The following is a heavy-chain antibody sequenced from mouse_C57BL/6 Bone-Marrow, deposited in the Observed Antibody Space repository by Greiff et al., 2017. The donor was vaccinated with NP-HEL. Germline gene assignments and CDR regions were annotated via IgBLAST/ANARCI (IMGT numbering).Heavy chain of an antibody. CDR3: AREEWGDYAMDY. J-gene: IGHJ4*01. CDR1: GYTFTDYY. Sequence: EVQLQQSGPELVKPGASVKISCKASGYTFTDYYMNWVKQSHGKSLEWIGDINPNNGGTSSNQKFKGKATLTVDKSSSTAYMERLSLTSEDSAVYYGAREEWGDYAMDYWGQGTSVTVSS. D-gene: IGHD1-3*01. V-gene: IGHV1-26*01. CDR2: INPNNGGT.